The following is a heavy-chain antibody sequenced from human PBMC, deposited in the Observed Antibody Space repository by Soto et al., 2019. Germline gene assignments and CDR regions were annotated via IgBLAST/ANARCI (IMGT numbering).Heavy chain of an antibody. CDR2: ISGGSAFI. J-gene: IGHJ1*01. CDR3: SRDGYSSTK. CDR1: GFSFSSFT. D-gene: IGHD6-13*01. Sequence: EVNLVESGGGLVKPGGSLRLSCAASGFSFSSFTMVWVRQAPGKGLEWVSSISGGSAFISYSDSVKGRFSLSRDNANNSLYLEMNDLRAEDTAVYFCSRDGYSSTKWGQGTLVIVSS. V-gene: IGHV3-21*01.